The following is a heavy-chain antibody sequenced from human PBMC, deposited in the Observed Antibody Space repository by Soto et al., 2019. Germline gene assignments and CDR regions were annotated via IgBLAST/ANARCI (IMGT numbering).Heavy chain of an antibody. J-gene: IGHJ4*02. CDR3: ARVSQEPYGSGSYYLVGFDY. V-gene: IGHV4-34*01. CDR2: INHSGST. D-gene: IGHD3-10*01. CDR1: GGSFSGYY. Sequence: PSETLSLTCAVYGGSFSGYYCSWIRQPPGKGLEWIGEINHSGSTNYNPSLKSRVTISVDTSKNQFSLKLSSVTAADTAVYYCARVSQEPYGSGSYYLVGFDYWGQGTLVTVSS.